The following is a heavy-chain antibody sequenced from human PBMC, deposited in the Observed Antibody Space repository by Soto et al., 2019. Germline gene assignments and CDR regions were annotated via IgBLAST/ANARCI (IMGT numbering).Heavy chain of an antibody. V-gene: IGHV1-69*13. CDR1: GGTFSSYA. CDR2: IIPIFGTA. D-gene: IGHD2-2*02. CDR3: ANDIVVVPAAISWFDP. Sequence: SVKVSCKASGGTFSSYAISWLRQAPGQGLEWMGGIIPIFGTANYAQKFQGRVTITADESTSTAYMELSSLRSGDTAVYYCANDIVVVPAAISWFDPWGQGTLVTVSS. J-gene: IGHJ5*02.